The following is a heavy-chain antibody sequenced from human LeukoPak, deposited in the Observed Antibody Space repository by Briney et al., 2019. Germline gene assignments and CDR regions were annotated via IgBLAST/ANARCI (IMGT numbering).Heavy chain of an antibody. J-gene: IGHJ5*02. D-gene: IGHD3-3*01. CDR1: GYTFTSYD. CDR2: MNPNSGNT. V-gene: IGHV1-8*01. CDR3: ARGRRTYYDFWSGYRNWFDP. Sequence: ASVKVSCKASGYTFTSYDINWVRQATGQGLEWMGWMNPNSGNTGYAQKFQGRVTMTRNTSISTAYMELSSLRSEGTAVYYCARGRRTYYDFWSGYRNWFDPWGQGTLVTVSS.